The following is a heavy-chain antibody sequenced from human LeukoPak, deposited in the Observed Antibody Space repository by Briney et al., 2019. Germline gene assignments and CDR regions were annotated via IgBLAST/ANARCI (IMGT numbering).Heavy chain of an antibody. D-gene: IGHD5-18*01. CDR2: ISYDGSNK. CDR3: ARALGRVQLWGILVY. CDR1: GFTFSSYA. J-gene: IGHJ4*02. Sequence: GSLRLSCAASGFTFSSYAMHWVRQAPGKGLEWVAVISYDGSNKYYADSVKGRFTISRDNSKNTLYLQMYSLRAEDTAVYYCARALGRVQLWGILVYWGQGTLVTVSS. V-gene: IGHV3-30-3*01.